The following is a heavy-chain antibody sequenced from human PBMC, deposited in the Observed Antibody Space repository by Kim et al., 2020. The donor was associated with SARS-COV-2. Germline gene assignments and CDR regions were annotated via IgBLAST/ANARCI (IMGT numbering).Heavy chain of an antibody. CDR3: ARDDQRVWGGGFFDY. CDR1: GGSISSYY. CDR2: IYYTGTT. V-gene: IGHV4-59*01. J-gene: IGHJ4*02. D-gene: IGHD3-16*01. Sequence: SETLSLTCTVSGGSISSYYWSWIRQPPGKGLEWIGYIYYTGTTNYNPSLKSRVTISVDTSKNQFSLRLSSVTAADTAMYYCARDDQRVWGGGFFDYWGRGTLVTVSS.